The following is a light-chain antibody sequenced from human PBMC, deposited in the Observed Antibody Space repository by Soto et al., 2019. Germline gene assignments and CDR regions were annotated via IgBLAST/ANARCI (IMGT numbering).Light chain of an antibody. Sequence: QSALTQPRSVSGSPGQSVTISCTGTRSDVGGYNYVSWYQQHPGKAPKLMIYDVSKRPSGVPDRFSGSKSGNTASLTISGLQAEDEADYYFCAYAGSYVFGTGTKLTVL. V-gene: IGLV2-11*01. CDR2: DVS. CDR3: CAYAGSYV. J-gene: IGLJ1*01. CDR1: RSDVGGYNY.